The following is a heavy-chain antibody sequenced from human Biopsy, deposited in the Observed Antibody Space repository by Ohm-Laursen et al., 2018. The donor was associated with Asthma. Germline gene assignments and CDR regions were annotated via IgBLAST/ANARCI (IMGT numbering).Heavy chain of an antibody. CDR2: IKHDGSEK. J-gene: IGHJ3*01. CDR3: VKDTLEGSLGYYTFEV. CDR1: GFTFGDYW. D-gene: IGHD3-22*01. Sequence: SLRLSCAASGFTFGDYWMSWVRQVPGKGLEWVANIKHDGSEKNHVDSLKGRFTISRDNAKNSLYLQMNSLRAEDTAVYYCVKDTLEGSLGYYTFEVWGQGTMVTVSS. V-gene: IGHV3-7*01.